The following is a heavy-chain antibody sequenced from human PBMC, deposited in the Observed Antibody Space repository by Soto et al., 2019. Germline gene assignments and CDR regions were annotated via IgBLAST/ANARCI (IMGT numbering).Heavy chain of an antibody. CDR3: ARAPVGRPLDY. CDR2: IYYSGST. Sequence: PSGSLWLTGTVTGGTISSNAYHWTWIRHLPGKGLEWIGDIYYSGSTNYNPSLRHRLTISVDTSKNQFSLNLRSVTAADSAIYFCARAPVGRPLDYWGQGTLVTVSS. J-gene: IGHJ4*02. V-gene: IGHV4-31*03. CDR1: GGTISSNAYH.